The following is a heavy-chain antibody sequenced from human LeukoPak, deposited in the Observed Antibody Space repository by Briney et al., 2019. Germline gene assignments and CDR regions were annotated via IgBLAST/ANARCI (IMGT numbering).Heavy chain of an antibody. J-gene: IGHJ4*02. D-gene: IGHD1-26*01. V-gene: IGHV3-23*01. Sequence: PGGSLRLSCAASGFTFSSYAMSWVRQAPGKGLEWVSAISGSGGSTYYADSVKGRFTISRDNSKNTLYLQMNSLRAEDTAVYCCAKVLMGATYGTIDYWGQGTLVTVSS. CDR2: ISGSGGST. CDR3: AKVLMGATYGTIDY. CDR1: GFTFSSYA.